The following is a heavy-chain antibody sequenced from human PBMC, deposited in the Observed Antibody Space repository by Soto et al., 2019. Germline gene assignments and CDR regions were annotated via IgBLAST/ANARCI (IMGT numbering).Heavy chain of an antibody. V-gene: IGHV3-9*01. Sequence: EVQLEESGGALVQPGRSLRLSCAASGFTFDDYAMHWVRQVLGKGLEWVSSISWNSGNIGYADSVKGRFTTSRDNAKNSLYLQMNSLSPEDTALYYSVRSKGGYSYGTPFDYWGQGTLVTVSS. J-gene: IGHJ4*02. CDR1: GFTFDDYA. CDR2: ISWNSGNI. CDR3: VRSKGGYSYGTPFDY. D-gene: IGHD5-18*01.